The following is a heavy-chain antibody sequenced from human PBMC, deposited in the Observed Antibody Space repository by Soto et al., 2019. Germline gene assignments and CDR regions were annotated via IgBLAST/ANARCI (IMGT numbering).Heavy chain of an antibody. D-gene: IGHD6-6*01. V-gene: IGHV1-69*06. CDR3: ARDSPSIAARQNYYYGMDV. CDR2: IIPIFGTA. Sequence: SVKVSCKASGGTFSSYAISWVRQAPGQGLEWMGGIIPIFGTANYAQKFQGRVTITADKSTSTAYMELSSLRSEDTAVYYCARDSPSIAARQNYYYGMDVWGQGTTVTVSS. CDR1: GGTFSSYA. J-gene: IGHJ6*02.